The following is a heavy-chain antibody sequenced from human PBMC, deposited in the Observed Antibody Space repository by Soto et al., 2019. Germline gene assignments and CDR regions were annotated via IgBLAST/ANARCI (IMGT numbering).Heavy chain of an antibody. D-gene: IGHD5-18*01. CDR2: IYNSGST. Sequence: ETLSLTCTVSGASISSSYWSWIRQPPGKGLEWIGYIYNSGSTTYNPSLKSRVTISVDTSKNQFSLRLSSVTAADTAVYYCARRYSYGHFDCWGQGTLVTVSS. J-gene: IGHJ4*02. CDR3: ARRYSYGHFDC. V-gene: IGHV4-59*08. CDR1: GASISSSY.